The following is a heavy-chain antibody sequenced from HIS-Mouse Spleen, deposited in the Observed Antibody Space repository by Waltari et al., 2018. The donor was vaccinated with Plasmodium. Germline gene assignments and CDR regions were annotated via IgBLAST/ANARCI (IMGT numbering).Heavy chain of an antibody. D-gene: IGHD6-13*01. CDR1: VFTFSSYW. Sequence: EVQLVESGGGVVQPGGSLRLSCAASVFTFSSYWMGWVRQAPGKGLEWVAKIKQDGSEKYYVDSVKGRFTISRDNAKNSLYLQMNSLRAEDTAVYYCASSWYWYFDLWGRGTLVTVAS. V-gene: IGHV3-7*01. CDR3: ASSWYWYFDL. J-gene: IGHJ2*01. CDR2: IKQDGSEK.